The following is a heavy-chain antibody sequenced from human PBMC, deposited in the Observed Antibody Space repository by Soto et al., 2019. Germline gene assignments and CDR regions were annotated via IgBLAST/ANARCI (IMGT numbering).Heavy chain of an antibody. Sequence: PSETLSLTCAVYGGSFSGYYWSWIRQPPGKGLEWIGEINHSGSTNYNPSLKSRVTISVDTSKNQFSLKLSSVTAADTAVYYCARARSLYDYVWGSYRFPLYFDYWGQGTLVTVS. CDR1: GGSFSGYY. CDR2: INHSGST. D-gene: IGHD3-16*02. V-gene: IGHV4-34*01. CDR3: ARARSLYDYVWGSYRFPLYFDY. J-gene: IGHJ4*02.